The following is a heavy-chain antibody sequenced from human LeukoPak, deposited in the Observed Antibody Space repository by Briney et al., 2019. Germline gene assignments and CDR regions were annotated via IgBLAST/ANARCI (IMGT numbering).Heavy chain of an antibody. CDR2: INTDGSST. CDR1: GFTLSNYW. V-gene: IGHV3-74*01. Sequence: GGSLRLSCSASGFTLSNYWIHWVRQAPGKGLVWVSRINTDGSSTNYADSVRGRFTVSRDNAKNTLYLQVNSLRVEDTAVYYCARVIGWDEPFDLWGHGTLVTVSS. D-gene: IGHD1-26*01. J-gene: IGHJ3*01. CDR3: ARVIGWDEPFDL.